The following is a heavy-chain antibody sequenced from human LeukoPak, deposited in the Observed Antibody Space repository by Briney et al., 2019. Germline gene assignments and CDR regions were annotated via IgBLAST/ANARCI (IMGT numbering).Heavy chain of an antibody. CDR3: ARGQLQKPDF. Sequence: ASAKVSCKTSGYTFTSYYVHWVRQAPGQGLGWMGHINPQNGISKYAQKFQGRVTMTRDTSITTAYMELSSLTSDDTAIYYCARGQLQKPDFWGPGTLVTVSS. V-gene: IGHV1-2*06. CDR2: INPQNGIS. J-gene: IGHJ4*02. CDR1: GYTFTSYY.